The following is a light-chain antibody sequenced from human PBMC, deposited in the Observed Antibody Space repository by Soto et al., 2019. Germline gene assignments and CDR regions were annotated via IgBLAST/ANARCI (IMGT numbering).Light chain of an antibody. CDR3: SSYGGVNNLL. CDR1: SSDIGGYNF. CDR2: DVT. J-gene: IGLJ2*01. Sequence: QSALTQPPSASGSPGQSVTISCTGTSSDIGGYNFVSWYQQHPGKAPKLMIYDVTKRPSGVPDRFSGSKSGNTASLTVSGLPDEDDADYYYSSYGGVNNLLFGGGTKVTVL. V-gene: IGLV2-8*01.